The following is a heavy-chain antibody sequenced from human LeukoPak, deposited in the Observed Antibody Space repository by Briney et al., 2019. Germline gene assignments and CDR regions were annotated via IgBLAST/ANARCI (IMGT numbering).Heavy chain of an antibody. Sequence: GGSLRLSCAASGFTFSSYSMNWVRQGPGKGLEWVSSISHSSSYIYYADSVRGRFTISRDNAKNSLYLQMNNLRAEDTAVYYYARDLSSGWYFDYWGQGTLVTVSS. CDR2: ISHSSSYI. V-gene: IGHV3-21*01. D-gene: IGHD6-19*01. CDR1: GFTFSSYS. J-gene: IGHJ4*02. CDR3: ARDLSSGWYFDY.